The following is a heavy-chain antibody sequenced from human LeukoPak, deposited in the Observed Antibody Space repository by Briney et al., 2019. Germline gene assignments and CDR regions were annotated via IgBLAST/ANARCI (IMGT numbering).Heavy chain of an antibody. CDR2: LYRGGGT. Sequence: GGSLRLSCAASGFTVSSNYMSWVRQAPGKGLEWVSVLYRGGGTAYADSVKGRFTISRDDSKNTLYLQMNSLRDEDTAVYYCAKEGAQVPTDWYFDLWGRGTLVTVSS. J-gene: IGHJ2*01. CDR3: AKEGAQVPTDWYFDL. D-gene: IGHD1-26*01. V-gene: IGHV3-66*01. CDR1: GFTVSSNY.